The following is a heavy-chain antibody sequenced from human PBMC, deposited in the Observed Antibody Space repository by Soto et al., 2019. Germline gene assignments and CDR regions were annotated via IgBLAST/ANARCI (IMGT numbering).Heavy chain of an antibody. V-gene: IGHV4-59*01. D-gene: IGHD6-19*01. CDR2: ISYSGST. CDR1: GGSINTYY. Sequence: PSETLSLTCTVSGGSINTYYWSWIRQPPGKGLECIGYISYSGSTNYNPSLKSRVIISVDTSKNQFSLELTSVTAADTAIYFCARARYSSRWYSSWGQGTLVTVS. J-gene: IGHJ5*02. CDR3: ARARYSSRWYSS.